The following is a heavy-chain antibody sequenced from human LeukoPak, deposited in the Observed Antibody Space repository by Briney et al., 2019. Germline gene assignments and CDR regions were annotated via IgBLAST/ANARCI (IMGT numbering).Heavy chain of an antibody. Sequence: GGSLRLSCAASGFTLSNHWMTWVRQVPGRGSEWVANVNRDGSETYYLDSVKGRFTISKDNAKNSLYLQMNSLRAEDTALYHCARNNGMDVWGQGTTVIVSS. CDR1: GFTLSNHW. CDR2: VNRDGSET. J-gene: IGHJ6*02. CDR3: ARNNGMDV. V-gene: IGHV3-7*03.